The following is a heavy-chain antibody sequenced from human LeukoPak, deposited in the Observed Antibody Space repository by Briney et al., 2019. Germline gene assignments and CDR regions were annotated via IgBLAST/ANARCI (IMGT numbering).Heavy chain of an antibody. V-gene: IGHV3-21*01. D-gene: IGHD4-17*01. CDR2: ISSSSSYI. J-gene: IGHJ3*02. Sequence: PGGSPRLSCAASGFTFSSYSMNWVRQAPGKGLEWVSSISSSSSYIYYADSVKGRFTISRDNAKNSLYLQMNSLRAEDTAVYYCARDLWTTGAFDIWGQGTMVTVSS. CDR3: ARDLWTTGAFDI. CDR1: GFTFSSYS.